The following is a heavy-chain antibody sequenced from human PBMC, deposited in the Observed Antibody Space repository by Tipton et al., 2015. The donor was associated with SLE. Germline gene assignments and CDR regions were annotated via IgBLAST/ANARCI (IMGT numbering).Heavy chain of an antibody. CDR2: IYTSGST. Sequence: TLSLTCAVYGGSFSGYYWSWIRQPPGKGLEWIGRIYTSGSTNYNPSLKSRVTISVDTSKNQFSLELSSVTAADTAVYYCARFRDEYYYYAMDVWGQGTTVTVSS. CDR1: GGSFSGYY. CDR3: ARFRDEYYYYAMDV. V-gene: IGHV4-59*10. J-gene: IGHJ6*02.